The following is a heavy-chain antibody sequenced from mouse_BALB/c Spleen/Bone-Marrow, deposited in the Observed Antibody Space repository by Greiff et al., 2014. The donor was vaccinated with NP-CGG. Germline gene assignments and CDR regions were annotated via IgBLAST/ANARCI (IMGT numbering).Heavy chain of an antibody. CDR1: GYSITSGYS. D-gene: IGHD2-1*01. V-gene: IGHV3-1*02. CDR3: ARRNGNYYFDY. J-gene: IGHJ2*01. CDR2: IHYSGTT. Sequence: VQLQQPGPDLVKPSQSLSLTCTVTGYSITSGYSWHWIRQFPGNKLEWMGYIHYSGTTNYNPSLKSRISITRDTSENQFFLQLNSVTTEDTATYYCARRNGNYYFDYWGQGTTLTVSS.